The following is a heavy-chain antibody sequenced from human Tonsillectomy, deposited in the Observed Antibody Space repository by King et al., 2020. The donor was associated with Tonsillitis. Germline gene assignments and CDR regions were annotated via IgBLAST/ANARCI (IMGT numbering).Heavy chain of an antibody. J-gene: IGHJ4*02. CDR3: ARRRYYDSSGFYYFDY. D-gene: IGHD3-22*01. CDR1: GYSFTSYW. CDR2: IYPGDSDT. V-gene: IGHV5-51*01. Sequence: VQLVESGAEVKKPGESLKISCKGSGYSFTSYWIGWVRQMPGKGLEWMGIIYPGDSDTRYSPAFQGQVTLSHDKSISTAYLQWSSLKASDTAMYYCARRRYYDSSGFYYFDYWGQGTLVTVSS.